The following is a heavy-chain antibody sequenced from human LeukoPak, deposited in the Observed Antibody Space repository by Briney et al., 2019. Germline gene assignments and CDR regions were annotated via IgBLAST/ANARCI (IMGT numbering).Heavy chain of an antibody. D-gene: IGHD2-15*01. CDR3: ARESPGIVVVVAAFDAFDI. CDR1: GYTFTGYY. V-gene: IGHV1-2*02. Sequence: ASVKVSCKASGYTFTGYYMHWVRQAPGQGLEWMGWTNPNSGGTNYAQKFQGRVTMTRDTSISTAYMELSRLRSDDTAVYYCARESPGIVVVVAAFDAFDIWGQGTMVTVSS. CDR2: TNPNSGGT. J-gene: IGHJ3*02.